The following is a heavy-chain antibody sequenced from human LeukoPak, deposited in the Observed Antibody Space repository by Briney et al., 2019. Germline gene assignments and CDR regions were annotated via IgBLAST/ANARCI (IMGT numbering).Heavy chain of an antibody. Sequence: GASLRLSCAASGFSFSSSAMSWVRQAPGKGLEWVSAISGSGGSTYYADSVKGRFTISRDNSKNTLYLQMNSLRAEDTAVYYCAKSGSSLHSDYWGQGTLVTVSS. CDR3: AKSGSSLHSDY. D-gene: IGHD1-26*01. V-gene: IGHV3-23*01. J-gene: IGHJ4*02. CDR2: ISGSGGST. CDR1: GFSFSSSA.